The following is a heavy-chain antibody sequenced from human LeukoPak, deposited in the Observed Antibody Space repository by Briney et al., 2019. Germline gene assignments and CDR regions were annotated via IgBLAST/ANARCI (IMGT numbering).Heavy chain of an antibody. D-gene: IGHD2-2*01. CDR1: GWSFNDYY. CDR2: INARGDT. J-gene: IGHJ5*02. CDR3: ARGQVPAARGYNWFDP. V-gene: IGHV4-34*01. Sequence: SETLSLTCAVYGWSFNDYYWNWIRQPPGKGLEWIGEINARGDTNYNPSLKSRVTISVDTSKKQYSLRLTSMIAADTALYYCARGQVPAARGYNWFDPWGQGTLVTVSS.